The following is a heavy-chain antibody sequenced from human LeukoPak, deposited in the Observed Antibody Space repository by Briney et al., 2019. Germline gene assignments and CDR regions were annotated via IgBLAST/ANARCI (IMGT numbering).Heavy chain of an antibody. CDR1: GGSFSGYY. J-gene: IGHJ4*02. CDR2: INHSGST. CDR3: ARGPTRNMITFGGVIVPGLRY. Sequence: SETLSLTCAVYGGSFSGYYWSWIRQPPGKGLEWIGEINHSGSTNYNPSLKSRVTISVDTSKNQFSLKLSSVTAADTAVYYCARGPTRNMITFGGVIVPGLRYWGQGTLVTVSS. V-gene: IGHV4-34*01. D-gene: IGHD3-16*02.